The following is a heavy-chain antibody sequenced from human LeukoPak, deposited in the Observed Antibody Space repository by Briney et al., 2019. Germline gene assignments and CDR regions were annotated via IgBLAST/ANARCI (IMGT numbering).Heavy chain of an antibody. CDR3: TRGYSSYDDYYYYGMDV. CDR1: GFTFSDAW. J-gene: IGHJ6*02. Sequence: GGSLRLSCVASGFTFSDAWMSWVRQAPGKGLEWVGHFKSKSAGGTTDYAAPVKGRFTISRDDSKSIAYLQMNSLKTEDTAVYYCTRGYSSYDDYYYYGMDVWGQGTTVTVSS. D-gene: IGHD5-12*01. V-gene: IGHV3-15*01. CDR2: FKSKSAGGTT.